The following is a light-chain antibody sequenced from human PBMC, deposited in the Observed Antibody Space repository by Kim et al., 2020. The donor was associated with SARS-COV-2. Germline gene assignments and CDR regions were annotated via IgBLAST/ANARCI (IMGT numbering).Light chain of an antibody. J-gene: IGKJ5*01. CDR1: QSISNF. CDR2: DAS. CDR3: QQLTNWPPIT. Sequence: EIVLTQSPATLSLSPGERATLSCRASQSISNFLAWYQQKPGQAPRLLIYDASTRAPGIPARFSGSGSGTDFTLSISSLEPEDFAVYYCQQLTNWPPITFGQGTRLEIK. V-gene: IGKV3-11*01.